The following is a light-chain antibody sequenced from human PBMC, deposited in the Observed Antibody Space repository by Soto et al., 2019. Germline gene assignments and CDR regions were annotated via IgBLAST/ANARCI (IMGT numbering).Light chain of an antibody. V-gene: IGKV3-11*01. CDR1: QRIDNQ. CDR2: EAS. CDR3: QQRWDSPLT. Sequence: EPVLTQSPATLSLSPGERATLSCRASQRIDNQLAWYQQKPGQAPRLLICEASNRAPGVPVRFSGSGYGTDFTLTISSVEPEDFAVYYCQQRWDSPLTFGGGTKVEI. J-gene: IGKJ4*01.